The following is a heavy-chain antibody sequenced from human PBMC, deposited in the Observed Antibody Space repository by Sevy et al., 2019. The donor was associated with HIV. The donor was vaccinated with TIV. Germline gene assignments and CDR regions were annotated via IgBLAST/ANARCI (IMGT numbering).Heavy chain of an antibody. Sequence: GETLKISCAASGFTFSDNYMRWIRQAPGKGLEWVAYISPTGGSIYYADSVEGRFSLSRDNAKNSLYLQMYSLGADDTAVYXCARDXGYRGYDDITTSYPTYVXXDXWGRGTQVTVSS. CDR3: ARDXGYRGYDDITTSYPTYVXXDX. CDR1: GFTFSDNY. CDR2: ISPTGGSI. V-gene: IGHV3-11*01. D-gene: IGHD5-12*01. J-gene: IGHJ2*01.